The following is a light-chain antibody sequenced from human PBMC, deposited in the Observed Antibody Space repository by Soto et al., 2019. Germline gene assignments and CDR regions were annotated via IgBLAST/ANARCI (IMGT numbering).Light chain of an antibody. Sequence: QSVLTQPPSVSGAPGQRVTISCTGSSSNIGAGYDVNWYQQLPGPAPKLLIYVNSNRPSGVPDRFSGSQSGTSAALSISGLQTEDRADYYCNSFTNSSTVVYGGGTNVTVL. CDR3: NSFTNSSTVV. V-gene: IGLV1-40*01. CDR2: VNS. CDR1: SSNIGAGYD. J-gene: IGLJ2*01.